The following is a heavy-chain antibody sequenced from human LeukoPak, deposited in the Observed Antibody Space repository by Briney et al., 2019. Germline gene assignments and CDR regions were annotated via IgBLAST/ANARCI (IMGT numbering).Heavy chain of an antibody. J-gene: IGHJ4*02. V-gene: IGHV6-1*01. CDR1: GDSVSSNSAA. Sequence: SQTLSLTCAISGDSVSSNSAAWNWIRQSPSGGLEWLGRTYYRSKWYNEYAASVRSRITINPDTSKNQFSLQLGSVTPEDTAVYYCAREDYGGNSGTYFDYWGQGTLVTVSS. CDR3: AREDYGGNSGTYFDY. CDR2: TYYRSKWYN. D-gene: IGHD4-23*01.